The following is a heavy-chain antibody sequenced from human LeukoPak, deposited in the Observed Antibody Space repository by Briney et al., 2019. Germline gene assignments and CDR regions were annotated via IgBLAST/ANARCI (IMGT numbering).Heavy chain of an antibody. CDR2: ISAYNGNT. CDR3: AFRSSSWEGNWFDP. CDR1: GYTFTNYD. Sequence: GASVKVSCKASGYTFTNYDISWVRQAPGQGLEWMGWISAYNGNTNYAQKLQGRVTMTTDTSTSTAYMELRSLRSDDTAVYYCAFRSSSWEGNWFDPWGQGTLVTVSS. D-gene: IGHD6-13*01. J-gene: IGHJ5*02. V-gene: IGHV1-18*01.